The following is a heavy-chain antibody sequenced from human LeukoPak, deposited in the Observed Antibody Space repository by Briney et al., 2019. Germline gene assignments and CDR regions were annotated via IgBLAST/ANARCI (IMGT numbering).Heavy chain of an antibody. J-gene: IGHJ4*02. CDR3: ARGSREYCSSTSCTTNFDY. CDR2: IIPIFGTA. V-gene: IGHV1-69*05. CDR1: GGTLSSYA. D-gene: IGHD2-2*01. Sequence: GASVKVSCKASGGTLSSYAISWVRQAPGQGLEWMGGIIPIFGTANYAQKFQGRVTITTDESTSTAYMELSSLRSEDTAVYYCARGSREYCSSTSCTTNFDYWGQGTLVTVSS.